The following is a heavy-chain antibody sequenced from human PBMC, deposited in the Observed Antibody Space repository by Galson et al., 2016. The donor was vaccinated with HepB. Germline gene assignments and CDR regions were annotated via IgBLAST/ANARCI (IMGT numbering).Heavy chain of an antibody. CDR2: IYSTGRT. CDR1: GGSMTSHC. CDR3: ARDLPVFYSGIGCSDGFDV. D-gene: IGHD2-15*01. V-gene: IGHV4-4*07. Sequence: SETLSLTCTVSGGSMTSHCWSWIRQPAGKELEWIGRIYSTGRTHYNPSLESRVTMSVDTAKKQFSLNVRSVTAADAAVYYCARDLPVFYSGIGCSDGFDVWGQGTVVTVSS. J-gene: IGHJ3*01.